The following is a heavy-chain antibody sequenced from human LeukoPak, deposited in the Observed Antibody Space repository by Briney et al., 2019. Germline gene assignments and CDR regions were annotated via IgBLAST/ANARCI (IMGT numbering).Heavy chain of an antibody. D-gene: IGHD3-3*01. V-gene: IGHV3-23*01. CDR3: AKEVATYDFWSGPNAFDI. CDR1: GFTFTTYA. CDR2: ISGSGGNT. J-gene: IGHJ3*02. Sequence: GGSLRLSCAASGFTFTTYAMSWVRQASGKELAWVSAISGSGGNTYYADSVKGRFTISRDNSKNTLYLQMNSLRDEDTAIYYCAKEVATYDFWSGPNAFDIWGQGTMVTVSS.